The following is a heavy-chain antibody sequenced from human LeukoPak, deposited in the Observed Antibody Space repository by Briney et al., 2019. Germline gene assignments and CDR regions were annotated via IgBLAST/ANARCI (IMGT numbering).Heavy chain of an antibody. J-gene: IGHJ6*03. CDR1: GFTFSDYY. D-gene: IGHD3-9*01. Sequence: GGSLRLSCAASGFTFSDYYMSWIRQAPGKGLEWVSYISSSGSTIYYADSVKGRFTNSRDNAKNSLYLQMNSLRAEDTAVYYCARGFEAGYYYYYYMDVWGKGTTVTVSS. V-gene: IGHV3-11*01. CDR2: ISSSGSTI. CDR3: ARGFEAGYYYYYYMDV.